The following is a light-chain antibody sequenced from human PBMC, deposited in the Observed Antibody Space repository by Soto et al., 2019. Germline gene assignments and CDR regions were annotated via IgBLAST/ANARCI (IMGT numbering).Light chain of an antibody. CDR2: AAS. CDR1: QIISSY. V-gene: IGKV1-39*01. J-gene: IGKJ5*01. CDR3: QQSYSTPIT. Sequence: DIQMTQSPSSLSASVGDRVTITCRASQIISSYLNWYQQKPGKAPKLLIYAASSLPSGVPSRFSGSGTGTDFTLTISSLQPEDFATYYCQQSYSTPITVGQGTRLEIK.